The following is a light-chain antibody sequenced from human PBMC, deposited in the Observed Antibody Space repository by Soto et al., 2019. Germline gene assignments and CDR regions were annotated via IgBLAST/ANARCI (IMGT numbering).Light chain of an antibody. CDR1: SSDVGGYNY. V-gene: IGLV2-14*01. CDR3: SSYTSSSTLDVV. CDR2: EVG. Sequence: QSVLTQPASVSGSPGQSITISCTGTSSDVGGYNYVSWYQQHPGKAPKLMIYEVGNRPSGVSNRFSGSKSGNTASLTISGLQAEDEADYYCSSYTSSSTLDVVFGGGTKVTVL. J-gene: IGLJ2*01.